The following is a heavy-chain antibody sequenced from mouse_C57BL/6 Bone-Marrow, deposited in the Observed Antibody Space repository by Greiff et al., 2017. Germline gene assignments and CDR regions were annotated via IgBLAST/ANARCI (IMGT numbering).Heavy chain of an antibody. V-gene: IGHV1-5*01. D-gene: IGHD1-1*01. CDR2: IYPGNSDT. J-gene: IGHJ1*03. Sequence: EVQRVESGTVLARPGASVKMSCKTSGYTFTSYWMHWVKQRPGQGLEWIGAIYPGNSDTSYNQKFKGKAKLTAVTSASTAYMELSSLTNEDSSVYYCTRYYYGSSYVWYFDVWGTGTTVTVSS. CDR3: TRYYYGSSYVWYFDV. CDR1: GYTFTSYW.